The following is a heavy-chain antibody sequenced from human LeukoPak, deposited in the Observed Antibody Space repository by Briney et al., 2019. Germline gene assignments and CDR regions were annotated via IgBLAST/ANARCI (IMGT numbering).Heavy chain of an antibody. V-gene: IGHV3-21*01. CDR2: ISSSSYDI. Sequence: PGGSLRLSCATSGFGFSSYSMNWVRQAPGKGLEWVSSISSSSYDIYYADSVKGRFTISRDNAENSLYLQMNSLRAEDTAVYYCARGVEVVAADNNWFDPWGQGTLVTVSS. CDR3: ARGVEVVAADNNWFDP. J-gene: IGHJ5*02. CDR1: GFGFSSYS. D-gene: IGHD2-2*01.